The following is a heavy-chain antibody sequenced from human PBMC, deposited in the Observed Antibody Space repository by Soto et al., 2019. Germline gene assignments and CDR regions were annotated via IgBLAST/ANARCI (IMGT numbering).Heavy chain of an antibody. CDR2: IYYSGST. CDR3: ARHAKDYGDYGGFDY. D-gene: IGHD4-17*01. V-gene: IGHV4-39*01. CDR1: GGSISSSSYY. J-gene: IGHJ4*02. Sequence: QLQLQESGPGLVKPSETLSLTCTVSGGSISSSSYYWGWIRQPPGKGLEWIGSIYYSGSTYYNPSLKSRVTISVDTSKNQFSLKLSSVTAADTAVYYYARHAKDYGDYGGFDYWGQGTLVTVSS.